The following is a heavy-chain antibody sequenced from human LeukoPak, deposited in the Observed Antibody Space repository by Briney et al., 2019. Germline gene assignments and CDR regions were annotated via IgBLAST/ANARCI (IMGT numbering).Heavy chain of an antibody. D-gene: IGHD3-3*01. CDR3: ARVGAIPTYYDFWSGYHTQDWFDP. V-gene: IGHV4-31*03. CDR1: GGSISSGGYY. CDR2: IYYSGGT. Sequence: PSETLSLTCTVSGGSISSGGYYWSWIRQHPGKGLEWIGYIYYSGGTYYNPSLKSRVTISVDTSKNQFSLKLSSVTAADTAVYYCARVGAIPTYYDFWSGYHTQDWFDPWGQGTLVTVSS. J-gene: IGHJ5*02.